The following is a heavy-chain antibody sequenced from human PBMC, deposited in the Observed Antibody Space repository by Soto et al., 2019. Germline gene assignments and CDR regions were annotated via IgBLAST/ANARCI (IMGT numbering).Heavy chain of an antibody. J-gene: IGHJ4*02. CDR1: GGSFSGYY. CDR3: ARGQSSLLMDC. Sequence: SETLSLTCAVYGGSFSGYYWSWIRQPPGKGLEWIGEINHSGSTNYNPSLKSRVTISVDTSKNQFSLKLSSVTAADTAVYYCARGQSSLLMDCWGQGVLVTVSS. CDR2: INHSGST. V-gene: IGHV4-34*01. D-gene: IGHD2-8*01.